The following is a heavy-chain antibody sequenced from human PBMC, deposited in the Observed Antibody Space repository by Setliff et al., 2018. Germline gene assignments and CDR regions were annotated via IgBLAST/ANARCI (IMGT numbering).Heavy chain of an antibody. CDR1: GGSISSYY. V-gene: IGHV4-59*01. J-gene: IGHJ4*02. Sequence: SETLSLTCTVSGGSISSYYWSWIRQPPGKGLEWIGYIYYSGSTNYNPSLKSRVTISVDTSKNQFSLKLSSVTAADTAVYYCARDNWAAAGIFDCWGQGTLVTVSS. CDR3: ARDNWAAAGIFDC. D-gene: IGHD6-13*01. CDR2: IYYSGST.